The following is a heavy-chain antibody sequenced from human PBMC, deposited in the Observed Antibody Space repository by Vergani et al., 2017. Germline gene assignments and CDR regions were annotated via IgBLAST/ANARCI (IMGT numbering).Heavy chain of an antibody. CDR3: ARGSGKYYDFWSGYYYFDY. J-gene: IGHJ4*02. Sequence: EVQLVESGGGLVQPGGSLRLSCAASGFTFSSYSMNWVHQAPGKGLEWVSYISSSSSTIYYADSVKGRFTISRDNAKNTLYLQMNSLRAEDTAVYYCARGSGKYYDFWSGYYYFDYWGQGTLVTVSS. V-gene: IGHV3-48*01. CDR2: ISSSSSTI. CDR1: GFTFSSYS. D-gene: IGHD3-3*01.